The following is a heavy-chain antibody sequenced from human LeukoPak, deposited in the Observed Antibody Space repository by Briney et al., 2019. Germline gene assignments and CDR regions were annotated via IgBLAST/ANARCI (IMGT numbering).Heavy chain of an antibody. CDR3: ARSMRVFVASFDAFDL. V-gene: IGHV3-21*01. J-gene: IGHJ3*01. CDR2: ISSSSSYI. D-gene: IGHD5-12*01. CDR1: GFTLSSYA. Sequence: GGSLRLSCAASGFTLSSYAMSWVRQAPGKGLEWVSSISSSSSYIYYADSVKGRFTISRDNAKNSLYLQMNSLRAEDTAVYYCARSMRVFVASFDAFDLWGQGTMVTVSS.